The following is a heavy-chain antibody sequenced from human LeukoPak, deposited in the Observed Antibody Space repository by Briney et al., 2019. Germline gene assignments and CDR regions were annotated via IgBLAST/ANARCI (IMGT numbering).Heavy chain of an antibody. CDR1: GGSISSGDYY. Sequence: SQTLSLTCTVSGGSISSGDYYWRWIRQPPGTGLEWVGYIYYSGSTYYNPSLKSRVTISVDTSKNQFSLKLSSVTAADTAVYYCEGAAAAGVDYWGQGTLVTVSS. CDR2: IYYSGST. J-gene: IGHJ4*02. V-gene: IGHV4-30-4*08. CDR3: EGAAAAGVDY. D-gene: IGHD6-13*01.